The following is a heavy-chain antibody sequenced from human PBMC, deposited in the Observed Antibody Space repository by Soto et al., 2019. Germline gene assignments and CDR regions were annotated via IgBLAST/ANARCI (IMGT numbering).Heavy chain of an antibody. CDR3: ARGRVVRGVTTSFPHDF. CDR2: INAGGGDT. J-gene: IGHJ4*02. D-gene: IGHD3-10*01. Sequence: QVQLVQSGAEVKKPGASVKVSCKTSGYTFTTYAMHWVRQAPGQRRDWMGWINAGGGDTKYSQRLQGRVTISRDTSASTVYMELSSLTPDDTAVYYCARGRVVRGVTTSFPHDFWGQGDLVTVSS. CDR1: GYTFTTYA. V-gene: IGHV1-3*01.